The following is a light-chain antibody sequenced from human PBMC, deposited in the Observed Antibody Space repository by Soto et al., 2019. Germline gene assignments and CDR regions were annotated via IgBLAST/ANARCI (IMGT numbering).Light chain of an antibody. CDR3: SSYAGSNNLNV. Sequence: QSALTQPPSASGCPGQSVTISCTGTSSDVGGYKYVSWYQQHPGKAPKLMIYEVSQRPSGVPDRFSGSKSGNTASLTVSGLQAEDEADYYCSSYAGSNNLNVFGGGTKLTVL. J-gene: IGLJ2*01. V-gene: IGLV2-8*01. CDR1: SSDVGGYKY. CDR2: EVS.